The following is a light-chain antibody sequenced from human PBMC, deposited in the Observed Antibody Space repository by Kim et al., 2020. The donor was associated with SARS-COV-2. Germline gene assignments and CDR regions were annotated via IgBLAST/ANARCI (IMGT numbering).Light chain of an antibody. V-gene: IGKV1-33*01. Sequence: DIQMTQSPSSLSTSVGDRVTITCQASLDIRNYLNWYQQKPGKAPKLLIYDASNLEAGVTSRFSGSGAGSHFTFTISSLQPEDIATYYCQQYDNPPFTFGQGTKLEI. CDR1: LDIRNY. CDR2: DAS. CDR3: QQYDNPPFT. J-gene: IGKJ2*01.